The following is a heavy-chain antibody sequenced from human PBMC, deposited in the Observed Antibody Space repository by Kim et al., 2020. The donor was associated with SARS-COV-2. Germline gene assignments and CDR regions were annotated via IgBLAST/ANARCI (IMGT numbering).Heavy chain of an antibody. J-gene: IGHJ4*02. Sequence: YSPSFQGQVTISADKSISTAYLQWSSLKASDTAMYYCARLLYLYGGPFDYWGQGTLVTVSS. V-gene: IGHV5-51*01. D-gene: IGHD5-12*01. CDR3: ARLLYLYGGPFDY.